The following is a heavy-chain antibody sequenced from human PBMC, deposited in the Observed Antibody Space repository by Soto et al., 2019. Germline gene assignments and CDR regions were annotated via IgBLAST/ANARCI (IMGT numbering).Heavy chain of an antibody. CDR2: INHSGST. CDR3: ARGPFSRTPSGPTAGGSNWFDT. J-gene: IGHJ5*02. CDR1: GGSFSGYY. D-gene: IGHD1-1*01. Sequence: PSETLSLTCAVYGGSFSGYYWSWIRQPPGKGLEWIGEINHSGSTNYNPSLKSRVTISVDTSKNQFSLKLSSVTAADTAVYYCARGPFSRTPSGPTAGGSNWFDTWGQGTLVTVSS. V-gene: IGHV4-34*01.